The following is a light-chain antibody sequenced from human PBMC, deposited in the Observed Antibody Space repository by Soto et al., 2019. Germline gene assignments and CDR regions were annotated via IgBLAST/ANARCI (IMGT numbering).Light chain of an antibody. V-gene: IGLV2-14*01. CDR3: SSFTSASRFV. Sequence: QSALTQPASVSGSPGQSITISCTGTNSDVGGSHFVSWYQQYQGKAPKLMIFEVTHRPSGVSDRFSGSKSANTASLIISGLQAEDEADYYCSSFTSASRFVFGTGTKLTVL. CDR1: NSDVGGSHF. CDR2: EVT. J-gene: IGLJ1*01.